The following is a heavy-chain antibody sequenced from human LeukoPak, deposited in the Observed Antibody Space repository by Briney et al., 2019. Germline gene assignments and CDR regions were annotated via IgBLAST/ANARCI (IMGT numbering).Heavy chain of an antibody. V-gene: IGHV3-74*01. CDR3: TRVQAGRSGLMDV. CDR2: ISPEGSGT. D-gene: IGHD2-8*02. J-gene: IGHJ6*02. CDR1: GFSLSGYW. Sequence: RRSLRLSCAASGFSLSGYWMHWVRHAPGKGLVWVSRISPEGSGTTYADSVKGRFTISRDNSKNTLYLQMNSLRDEDAAVYHCTRVQAGRSGLMDVWGRGTTVTVSS.